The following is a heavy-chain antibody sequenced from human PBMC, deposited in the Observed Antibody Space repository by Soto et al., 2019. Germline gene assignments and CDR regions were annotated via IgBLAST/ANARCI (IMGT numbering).Heavy chain of an antibody. J-gene: IGHJ6*02. D-gene: IGHD3-3*01. Sequence: ASVKVSCKASGGTFSSYAISWVRQAPGQGLEWMGGIIPIFGTANYAQKFQGRVTITADKSTSTAYMELSSLRSEDTAVYYCARSGAYYDFWSGCSGTPQTADYYYGMDVWGQGTTVTVSS. CDR3: ARSGAYYDFWSGCSGTPQTADYYYGMDV. CDR1: GGTFSSYA. V-gene: IGHV1-69*06. CDR2: IIPIFGTA.